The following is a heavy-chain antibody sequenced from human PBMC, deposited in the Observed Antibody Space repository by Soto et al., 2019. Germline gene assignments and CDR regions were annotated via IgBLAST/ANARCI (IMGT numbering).Heavy chain of an antibody. CDR1: GGSISSSSYY. Sequence: SETLSLTCTVSGGSISSSSYYWGWIRQPPGKGLEWIGSIYYSGSTYYNPSLKSRVTISVDTSKNQFSLKLSSVTAADTAVYYCARPHSNYYDSSGYRDAFDIWGQGTMVTVSS. D-gene: IGHD3-22*01. CDR2: IYYSGST. V-gene: IGHV4-39*01. J-gene: IGHJ3*02. CDR3: ARPHSNYYDSSGYRDAFDI.